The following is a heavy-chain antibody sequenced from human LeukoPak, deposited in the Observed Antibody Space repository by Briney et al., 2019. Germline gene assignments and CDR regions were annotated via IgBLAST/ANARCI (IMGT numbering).Heavy chain of an antibody. CDR1: GGSISSYY. CDR2: IYHTGST. J-gene: IGHJ6*03. Sequence: PSETLSLTCTVSGGSISSYYWSWIRQSPGKGLEWIGYIYHTGSTSYSPSLKSRVTISADTSQNQFSLKLSSVTAADTAVYYCARQRVIRNYYYYMDVWGKGTTVTVSS. D-gene: IGHD3-16*02. V-gene: IGHV4-59*01. CDR3: ARQRVIRNYYYYMDV.